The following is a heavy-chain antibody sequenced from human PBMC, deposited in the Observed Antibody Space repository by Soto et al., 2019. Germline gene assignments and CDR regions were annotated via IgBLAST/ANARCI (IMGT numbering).Heavy chain of an antibody. CDR3: AKPIGGYEAFEI. CDR1: GFTFSSYA. V-gene: IGHV3-23*01. Sequence: EVQLLESGGGLVQPGGSLRLSCAASGFTFSSYAMSWVRQAPGKGLEWVSAITGSGGSTYYADSVKGWFTISRDNSKNTLYLQMNSLRAEDTAVYYCAKPIGGYEAFEIWGQGTMVTVSS. D-gene: IGHD3-16*01. J-gene: IGHJ3*02. CDR2: ITGSGGST.